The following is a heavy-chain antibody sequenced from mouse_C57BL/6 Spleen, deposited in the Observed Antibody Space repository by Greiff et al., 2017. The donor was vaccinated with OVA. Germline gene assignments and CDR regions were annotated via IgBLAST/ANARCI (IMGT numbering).Heavy chain of an antibody. J-gene: IGHJ1*03. D-gene: IGHD4-1*01. CDR1: GYAFSSSW. CDR3: ARGNCDVRYFDV. CDR2: IYPGDGDT. V-gene: IGHV1-82*01. Sequence: VQLQQSGPELVKPGASVKISCKASGYAFSSSWMNWVKQRPGKGLEWIGRIYPGDGDTNYNGKFKGKATLTADKSSSTAYMQLSSLTSEDSAVYFCARGNCDVRYFDVWGTGTTVTVSS.